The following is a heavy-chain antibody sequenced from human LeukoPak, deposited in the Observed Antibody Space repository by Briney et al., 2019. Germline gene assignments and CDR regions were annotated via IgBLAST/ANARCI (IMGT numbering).Heavy chain of an antibody. CDR1: GYTFTSYY. J-gene: IGHJ6*02. CDR3: ARDLWASQGQQLVYFGMDV. V-gene: IGHV1-46*01. D-gene: IGHD6-13*01. Sequence: GASVKVSCKASGYTFTSYYMHWVRQATGQGLEWMGIINPSGGSTSYAQKFQGRVTMTRDTSTSTVYMELSSLRSEDTVVYYCARDLWASQGQQLVYFGMDVWGQGTTVTVSS. CDR2: INPSGGST.